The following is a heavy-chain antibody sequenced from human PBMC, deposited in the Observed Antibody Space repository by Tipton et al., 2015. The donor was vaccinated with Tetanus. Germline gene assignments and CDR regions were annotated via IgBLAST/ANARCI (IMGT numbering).Heavy chain of an antibody. Sequence: TLSLTCTVSGGSISSYYWSWIRQPPGKGLEWIGYIYYGGSTNYNPSLKSRVTISVDTSKNQFSLKLSSVTAADTAVYYCARFEYYDILTDGTWDYYGMDVWGQGTTVTVSS. J-gene: IGHJ6*02. V-gene: IGHV4-59*01. CDR3: ARFEYYDILTDGTWDYYGMDV. D-gene: IGHD3-9*01. CDR1: GGSISSYY. CDR2: IYYGGST.